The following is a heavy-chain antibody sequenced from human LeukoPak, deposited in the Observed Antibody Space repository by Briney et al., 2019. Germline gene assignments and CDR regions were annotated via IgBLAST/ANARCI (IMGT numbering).Heavy chain of an antibody. CDR2: IKSRTDGGTT. Sequence: GGSLRLSCAASGFTFSNAWMSWVRQAPGKGLEWVGRIKSRTDGGTTDYAAPVKGRFTISRDDSKNTLYLQMNSLKTEDTAVYYCTTDLSTCSSTSCQVDYWGQGTLVTVSS. CDR1: GFTFSNAW. CDR3: TTDLSTCSSTSCQVDY. V-gene: IGHV3-15*01. D-gene: IGHD2-2*01. J-gene: IGHJ4*02.